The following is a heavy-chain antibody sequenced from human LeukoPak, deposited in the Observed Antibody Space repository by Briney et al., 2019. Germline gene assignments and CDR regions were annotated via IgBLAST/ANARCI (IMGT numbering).Heavy chain of an antibody. CDR3: ARGYTGYDWGNLFDY. J-gene: IGHJ4*02. CDR1: GFTVSGNY. V-gene: IGHV3-20*04. CDR2: ISWNSGTI. D-gene: IGHD5-12*01. Sequence: GGSLRLSCAVSGFTVSGNYMSWVRQAPGKGPEWVSGISWNSGTIGYADSVKGRFTISRDNAKNSLYLQMNSLRAEDTAFYYCARGYTGYDWGNLFDYWGQGTLVTVSS.